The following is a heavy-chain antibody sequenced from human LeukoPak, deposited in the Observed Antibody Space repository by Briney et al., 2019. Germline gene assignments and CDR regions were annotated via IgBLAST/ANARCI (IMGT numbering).Heavy chain of an antibody. V-gene: IGHV3-48*03. Sequence: GGSLRLSCAASGFTFSSYEMNWVRQAPGKGLVWVSYISSSGSTIYYADSVKGRFTISRDNAKNSLYLQMNSLRAEDTAVYYCARDAEYSSSSAFYYYYMDVWGKGTTVTVSS. J-gene: IGHJ6*03. CDR3: ARDAEYSSSSAFYYYYMDV. CDR1: GFTFSSYE. D-gene: IGHD6-6*01. CDR2: ISSSGSTI.